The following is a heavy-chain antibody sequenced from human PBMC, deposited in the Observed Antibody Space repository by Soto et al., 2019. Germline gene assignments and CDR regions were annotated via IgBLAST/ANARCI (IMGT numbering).Heavy chain of an antibody. CDR1: GFSISSNY. CDR2: TFSGGNT. CDR3: ARKPPSAIQGWAFGMDV. J-gene: IGHJ6*02. V-gene: IGHV3-53*02. Sequence: ELQLVETGGGWIQTGGSLRLSCAASGFSISSNYIAWVRQPPGKGLEWVSTTFSGGNTEYAASVKGRCSISRDNYKNTLYLQMDNLRDEDTAVYYCARKPPSAIQGWAFGMDVWGQGTTVSVSS. D-gene: IGHD2-21*01.